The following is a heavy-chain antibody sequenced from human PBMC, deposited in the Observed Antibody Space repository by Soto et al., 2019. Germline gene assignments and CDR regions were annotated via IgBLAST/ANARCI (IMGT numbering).Heavy chain of an antibody. Sequence: SETLSLTCTVSGGSISSGGYYWSWIRQHPGKGLEWIGYIYYSGSTYYNPSLKSRVTISVDTSKNQFSLKLSSVTAADTAVYYCARCRSSSAHYYYYYMDVWGKGTTVTVSS. CDR2: IYYSGST. CDR3: ARCRSSSAHYYYYYMDV. D-gene: IGHD6-6*01. J-gene: IGHJ6*03. V-gene: IGHV4-31*02. CDR1: GGSISSGGYY.